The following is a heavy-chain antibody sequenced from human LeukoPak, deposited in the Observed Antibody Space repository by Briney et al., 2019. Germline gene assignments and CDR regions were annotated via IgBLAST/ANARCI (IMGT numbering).Heavy chain of an antibody. CDR2: IRYDGSNK. D-gene: IGHD1-1*01. CDR3: AKVTVQLERRRAFDI. J-gene: IGHJ3*02. V-gene: IGHV3-30*02. Sequence: PGGSLRLSCAASGFTFSSYGMHWVRQAPGKGLEWVAFIRYDGSNKYYADSVKGRFTISRDNSKSTLYLQMNSLRAEDTAVYYCAKVTVQLERRRAFDIWGQGTMVTVSS. CDR1: GFTFSSYG.